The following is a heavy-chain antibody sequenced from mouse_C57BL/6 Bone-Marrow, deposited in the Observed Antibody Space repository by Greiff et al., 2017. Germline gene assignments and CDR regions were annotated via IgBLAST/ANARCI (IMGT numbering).Heavy chain of an antibody. CDR3: TLPYYFDY. Sequence: VQLKQPGAELVKPGASVKLSCKASGYTFTSYWMHWVKQRPEQGLEWIGWIDPENGDTEYASKFQGKATITADTSSNTAYLQLSSLTSEDTAVYYCTLPYYFDYWGQGTTLTVSS. J-gene: IGHJ2*01. CDR2: IDPENGDT. D-gene: IGHD5-5*01. V-gene: IGHV14-4*01. CDR1: GYTFTSYW.